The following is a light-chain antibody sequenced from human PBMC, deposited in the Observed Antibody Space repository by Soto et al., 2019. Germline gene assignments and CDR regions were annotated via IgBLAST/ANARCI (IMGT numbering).Light chain of an antibody. V-gene: IGKV3-20*01. CDR2: GAS. CDR1: QSVSSSY. CDR3: QKYGSSPYT. J-gene: IGKJ2*01. Sequence: EIVLTQAPCTLSLSPGERATLSCRASQSVSSSYLAWYQQKPGQDPRLLIYGASSRATGIPDRFSGSGSGTDFTLTISRLEPEDFAVYYCQKYGSSPYTFGQGTKLEIK.